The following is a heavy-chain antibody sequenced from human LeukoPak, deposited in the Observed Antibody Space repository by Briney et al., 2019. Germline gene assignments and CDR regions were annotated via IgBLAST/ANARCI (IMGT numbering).Heavy chain of an antibody. CDR2: IIPIFGTA. J-gene: IGHJ4*02. D-gene: IGHD5-12*01. CDR3: ARGEWLRLSVVGGFDY. Sequence: SVKVSCKASGGTFISYAISWVRQAPGQGLEWMGGIIPIFGTANYAQKFQGRVTITADESTSTAYMELSSLRSEDTAVYYCARGEWLRLSVVGGFDYWGQGTLVTVSS. CDR1: GGTFISYA. V-gene: IGHV1-69*01.